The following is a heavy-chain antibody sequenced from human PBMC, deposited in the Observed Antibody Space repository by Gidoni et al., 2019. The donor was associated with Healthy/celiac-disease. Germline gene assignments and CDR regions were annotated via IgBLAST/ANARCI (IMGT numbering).Heavy chain of an antibody. D-gene: IGHD6-13*01. V-gene: IGHV3-66*01. J-gene: IGHJ4*02. CDR3: ARRGDRSRYSSSWYMDY. CDR1: GFTVSSNY. CDR2: ISSGGST. Sequence: EVQLVESGGGLVQPGGSLRLSCAASGFTVSSNYMSWVRQAPGKGLEWVSVISSGGSTYYADSVKGRFTISRDNSKNTLYLQMNSLRAEDTAVYYCARRGDRSRYSSSWYMDYWGQGTLVTVSS.